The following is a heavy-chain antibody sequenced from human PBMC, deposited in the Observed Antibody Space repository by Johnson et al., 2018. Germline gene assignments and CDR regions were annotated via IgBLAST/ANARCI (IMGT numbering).Heavy chain of an antibody. CDR3: SRGNDFWSSLLSHYYSYYYMDV. Sequence: VQLVQSGGGLVQPGRSLRLSCAASGFTFDDYAMHWVRQAPGKGLEWVSAISGSGGSTYYADSVKGRFTISRDNSKNTLYLQMNSLRAEDTAVYYCSRGNDFWSSLLSHYYSYYYMDVWGKGPTVTVSS. CDR1: GFTFDDYA. J-gene: IGHJ6*03. V-gene: IGHV3-23*04. CDR2: ISGSGGST. D-gene: IGHD3-3*01.